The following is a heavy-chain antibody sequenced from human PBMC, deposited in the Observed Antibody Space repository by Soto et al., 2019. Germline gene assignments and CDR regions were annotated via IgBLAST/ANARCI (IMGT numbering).Heavy chain of an antibody. V-gene: IGHV3-30-3*01. CDR2: ISNDGSKK. J-gene: IGHJ3*02. Sequence: QVQLMQSGGGVVQPGRSLRLSCAASGFTFTNYAMFWVRQAPGKGLEWVAVISNDGSKKQFADSVKGRFTISRDNSKNTAYLQMNSLRAEDTAVYYCARGGDSTAYYEGVFDIWGQGTMVTVSS. D-gene: IGHD3-22*01. CDR3: ARGGDSTAYYEGVFDI. CDR1: GFTFTNYA.